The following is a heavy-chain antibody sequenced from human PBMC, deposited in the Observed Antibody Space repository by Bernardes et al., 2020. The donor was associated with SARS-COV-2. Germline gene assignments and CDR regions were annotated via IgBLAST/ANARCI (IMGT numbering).Heavy chain of an antibody. CDR2: INAVGGT. Sequence: VGALRLSCAASGFTFHNYAMSWVRQVRGRGLEWVSGINAVGGTYYADSVKGRFTISTDNSKQMLFLQMNSLRAEDTAIYYCAKDYMEGGATQLFDYWGQGTLVTVSS. CDR3: AKDYMEGGATQLFDY. V-gene: IGHV3-23*01. CDR1: GFTFHNYA. D-gene: IGHD3-16*01. J-gene: IGHJ4*02.